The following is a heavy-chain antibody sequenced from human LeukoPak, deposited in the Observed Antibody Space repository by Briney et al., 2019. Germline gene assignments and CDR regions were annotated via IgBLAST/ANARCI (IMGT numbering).Heavy chain of an antibody. J-gene: IGHJ4*02. CDR2: INPNSGGT. V-gene: IGHV1-2*02. CDR1: GYTFTGYY. Sequence: GASVEVSCKASGYTFTGYYMHWVRQAPGQGLEWMGWINPNSGGTNYAQKFQGRVTMTRDTSISTAYMELSRLRSDDTAVYYCAREDIVVVVAATAPASAFDYWGQGTLVTVSS. CDR3: AREDIVVVVAATAPASAFDY. D-gene: IGHD2-15*01.